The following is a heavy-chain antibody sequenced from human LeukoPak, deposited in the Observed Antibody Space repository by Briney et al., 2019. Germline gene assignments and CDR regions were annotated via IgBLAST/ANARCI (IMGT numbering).Heavy chain of an antibody. Sequence: PGGSLRLSCAASGFTFSSYAMHWVRQAPGKGLEWVAVISYDGSNKYYADSVKGRFTISRDNSKNTLYLQMNSLRAEDTAVYYCAREVRLGELSPHFDYWGQGTLVTVSS. D-gene: IGHD3-16*02. V-gene: IGHV3-30*04. CDR1: GFTFSSYA. CDR2: ISYDGSNK. CDR3: AREVRLGELSPHFDY. J-gene: IGHJ4*02.